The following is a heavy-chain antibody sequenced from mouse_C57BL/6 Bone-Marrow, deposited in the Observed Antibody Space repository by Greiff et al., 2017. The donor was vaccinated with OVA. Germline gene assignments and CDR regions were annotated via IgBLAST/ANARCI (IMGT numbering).Heavy chain of an antibody. CDR3: TGDRWLLSVDY. Sequence: EVKLVESGEGLVKPGGSLKLSCAASGFTFSSYAMSWVRQTPEKRLEWVAYISSGGDYIYYADTVKGRFTISRDNARNTLYLQMSSLKSEDTAMYYYTGDRWLLSVDYWGQGTTLTVSS. V-gene: IGHV5-9-1*02. D-gene: IGHD2-3*01. CDR1: GFTFSSYA. J-gene: IGHJ2*01. CDR2: ISSGGDYI.